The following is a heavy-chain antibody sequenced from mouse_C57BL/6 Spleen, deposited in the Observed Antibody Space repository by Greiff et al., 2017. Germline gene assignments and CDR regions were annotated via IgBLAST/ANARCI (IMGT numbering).Heavy chain of an antibody. Sequence: EVKLVESGGGLVQPGGSLSLSCAASGFTFTDYYMSWVRQPPGKALEWLGFIRNKANGYTTEYSASVKGRFTISRDNSQSILYLQMNALRAEDSATYYCARWDGYYGFADWGQGTLVTVSA. CDR1: GFTFTDYY. CDR3: ARWDGYYGFAD. CDR2: IRNKANGYTT. J-gene: IGHJ3*01. D-gene: IGHD2-3*01. V-gene: IGHV7-3*01.